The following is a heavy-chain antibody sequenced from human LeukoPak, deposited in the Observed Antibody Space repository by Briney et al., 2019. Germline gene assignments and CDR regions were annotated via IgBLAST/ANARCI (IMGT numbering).Heavy chain of an antibody. CDR1: GGSFSGDF. CDR2: INHGGST. CDR3: HTWQWLPFDD. V-gene: IGHV4-34*01. Sequence: SETLSLTCAVYGGSFSGDFWSWIRQSPGKGLEWIREINHGGSTTYNPSLQSRVTMSVDTSTNQISLKMTSVTAADTANCARHTWQWLPFDDWGQGTQVTISS. D-gene: IGHD5-12*01. J-gene: IGHJ4*02.